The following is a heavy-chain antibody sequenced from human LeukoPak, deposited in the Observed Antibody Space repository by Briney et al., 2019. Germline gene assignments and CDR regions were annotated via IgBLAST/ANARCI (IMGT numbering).Heavy chain of an antibody. CDR2: IWEDGTNI. V-gene: IGHV3-33*03. CDR1: GIMFSRFG. CDR3: AKAGFNSGWFEN. D-gene: IGHD6-19*01. Sequence: PGTSLRLSCATSGIMFSRFGMHWVRQAPGKGLEWVANIWEDGTNIHYADSVEGRFTISRDNSNNTLYLQMNSLRAEDTAVYYCAKAGFNSGWFENWGQGTVVPVSS. J-gene: IGHJ5*02.